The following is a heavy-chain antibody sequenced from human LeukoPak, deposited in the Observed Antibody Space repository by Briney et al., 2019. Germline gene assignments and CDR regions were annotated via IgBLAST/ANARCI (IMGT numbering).Heavy chain of an antibody. CDR2: ITSSGSAI. Sequence: GGSLRLSCAASGFTFSSYEMNWVRQAPGKGLEWVSYITSSGSAIYYADSVKGRFTISRDNAKNSLFLQMNSLRAEDTAVYYCARYYGGNSACDYWGQGTLVTVSS. CDR1: GFTFSSYE. J-gene: IGHJ4*02. CDR3: ARYYGGNSACDY. D-gene: IGHD4-23*01. V-gene: IGHV3-48*03.